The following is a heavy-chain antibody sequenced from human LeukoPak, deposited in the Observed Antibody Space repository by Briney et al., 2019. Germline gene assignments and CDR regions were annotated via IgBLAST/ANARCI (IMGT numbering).Heavy chain of an antibody. CDR2: INPNSGGT. D-gene: IGHD5-18*01. CDR3: ARDSRPNTAMVYFDFDY. V-gene: IGHV1-2*02. Sequence: ASVKVSCKASGYTFTGYYMHWVRQAPGQGLEWMGWINPNSGGTNYAQKFQGRVTMTRDTSISTAYMELSRLRSDDTAVYYCARDSRPNTAMVYFDFDYWGQGTLVTVSS. J-gene: IGHJ4*02. CDR1: GYTFTGYY.